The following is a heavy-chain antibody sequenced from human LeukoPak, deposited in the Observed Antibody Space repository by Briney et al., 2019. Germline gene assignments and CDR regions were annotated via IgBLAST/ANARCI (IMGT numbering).Heavy chain of an antibody. D-gene: IGHD1-1*01. V-gene: IGHV3-30*02. J-gene: IGHJ6*03. CDR2: IWYDGGNI. CDR1: GFTFRSYG. CDR3: AKASNSPGSYYYYMDV. Sequence: VGSLRLSCAASGFTFRSYGMHWVRQAPGKGLGWVAFIWYDGGNIYYADFVKGRFTNSRDNSKITLYLQMNSLRPEDTAVYYCAKASNSPGSYYYYMDVWGKGTTVTVSS.